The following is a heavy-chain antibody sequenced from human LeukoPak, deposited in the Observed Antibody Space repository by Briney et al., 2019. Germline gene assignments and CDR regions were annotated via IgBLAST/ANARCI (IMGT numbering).Heavy chain of an antibody. Sequence: GGSLRLSCAASGFSFSPYWMHWVRQAPGEGLMWVSRINSDGSSTWYADSVKGRFTISRDNARYTLSLQMSSLGVEDTALYYCARDQDGMGTTMDLWGQGTQVIVSS. CDR2: INSDGSST. V-gene: IGHV3-74*01. D-gene: IGHD1-1*01. J-gene: IGHJ4*02. CDR1: GFSFSPYW. CDR3: ARDQDGMGTTMDL.